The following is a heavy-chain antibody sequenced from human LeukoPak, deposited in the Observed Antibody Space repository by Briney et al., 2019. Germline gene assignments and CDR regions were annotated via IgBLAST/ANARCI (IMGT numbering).Heavy chain of an antibody. CDR2: IKYDASST. J-gene: IGHJ4*02. Sequence: GGSLRLSCADSGFTFSSHWMHWVRQAPGRGLVWVSRIKYDASSTSYADSVKGRFTISRDNAKNTLYLQMNSLRAEDTAVYYCARGATYAYYQDYWGQGTLVTVSS. CDR3: ARGATYAYYQDY. V-gene: IGHV3-74*01. D-gene: IGHD1-26*01. CDR1: GFTFSSHW.